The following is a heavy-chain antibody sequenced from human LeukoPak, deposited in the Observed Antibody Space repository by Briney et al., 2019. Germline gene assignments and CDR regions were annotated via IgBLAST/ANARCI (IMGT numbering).Heavy chain of an antibody. Sequence: VASVKVSCKASGYTFTNYAMHWVRQAPGQRLEWMGWINAGNGNTKYSRKFQGRVTITWDTSASTAYMELSSLRSEDTAVYYCARDRFGEGVDSWGQGTLVTVSS. V-gene: IGHV1-3*01. J-gene: IGHJ4*02. CDR2: INAGNGNT. CDR3: ARDRFGEGVDS. D-gene: IGHD3-10*01. CDR1: GYTFTNYA.